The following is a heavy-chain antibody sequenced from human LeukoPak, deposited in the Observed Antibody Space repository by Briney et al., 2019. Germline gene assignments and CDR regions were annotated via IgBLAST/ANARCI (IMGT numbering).Heavy chain of an antibody. CDR1: GFTFSDYY. Sequence: PGGSLRLSCAASGFTFSDYYMSWVRQAPGKGLEWLSYISSSGSMLHYADSVEGRFTISRDNAKNSLYLQMSSLRVEDTAVYYCTRRPYSSSWYYFDYWGQGTLVTVSS. J-gene: IGHJ4*02. D-gene: IGHD6-13*01. V-gene: IGHV3-11*04. CDR3: TRRPYSSSWYYFDY. CDR2: ISSSGSML.